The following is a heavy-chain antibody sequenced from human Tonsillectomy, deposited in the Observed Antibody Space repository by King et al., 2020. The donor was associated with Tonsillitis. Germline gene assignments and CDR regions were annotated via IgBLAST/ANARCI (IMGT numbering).Heavy chain of an antibody. CDR1: GFTFSDHY. D-gene: IGHD6-6*01. CDR3: ASGSSSPFFEY. J-gene: IGHJ4*02. CDR2: SRNKANSYTT. V-gene: IGHV3-72*01. Sequence: VQLVESGGALVQPGGSLRLSCAASGFTFSDHYIDWVRQAPGKGLEWVGRSRNKANSYTTEYAASVKGRFIISRDDSKTSLYLQMYSLETEDTAVDYCASGSSSPFFEYWGQGTLVTVSS.